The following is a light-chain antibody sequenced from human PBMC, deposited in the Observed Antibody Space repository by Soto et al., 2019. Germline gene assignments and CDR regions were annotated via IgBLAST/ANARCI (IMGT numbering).Light chain of an antibody. CDR1: QSISSW. V-gene: IGKV1-5*03. J-gene: IGKJ1*01. CDR2: KAS. CDR3: QQYNSSPWT. Sequence: DLQMTQSPSTLSASVGDRVTITCRARQSISSWLAWYQQKPGKAPKLLIYKASSLGSGVPSRFSGSGSGTEFTLTISSLQPDDFATYYCQQYNSSPWTFGQGTKVEIK.